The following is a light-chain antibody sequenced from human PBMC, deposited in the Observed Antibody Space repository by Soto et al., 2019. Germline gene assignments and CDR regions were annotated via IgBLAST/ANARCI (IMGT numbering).Light chain of an antibody. J-gene: IGKJ2*01. CDR3: QQSYRTLLYT. V-gene: IGKV1-39*01. CDR1: QSISSY. Sequence: DIPMTQAPSSLSASVGDRVTITCRASQSISSYLNWYQQKPGKAPNLLIFAASSLQSGVLSRFSGSGSGTDCTLTINSLQPEDFATYYCQQSYRTLLYTFGQGTKTGDQ. CDR2: AAS.